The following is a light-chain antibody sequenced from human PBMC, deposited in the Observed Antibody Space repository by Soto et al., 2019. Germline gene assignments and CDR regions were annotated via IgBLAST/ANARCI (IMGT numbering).Light chain of an antibody. V-gene: IGKV3-15*01. CDR3: QLYNNWPPIT. CDR1: QSVDST. J-gene: IGKJ5*01. Sequence: IMVSQSAATLSVSPGERATLSCRASQSVDSTLAWYQQKPGQAPRLLIHSASARAPGFSARFRGSGSGTEFTLTISSLQSEDFAVYYCQLYNNWPPITFGQGTRLAVK. CDR2: SAS.